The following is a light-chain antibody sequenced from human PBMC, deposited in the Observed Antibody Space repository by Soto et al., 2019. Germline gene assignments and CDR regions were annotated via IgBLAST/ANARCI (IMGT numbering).Light chain of an antibody. CDR3: AAWDDSLGAYV. J-gene: IGLJ1*01. CDR1: SSNIGSNT. CDR2: SND. Sequence: QSVLTQPPSSSGTPGQRVAISCSGSSSNIGSNTVSWYQQLPRTAPKLLIYSNDHRPSGVPDRFSGSKSGTSASLAISGLQSEDGADYYCAAWDDSLGAYVFGTGTKLTVL. V-gene: IGLV1-44*01.